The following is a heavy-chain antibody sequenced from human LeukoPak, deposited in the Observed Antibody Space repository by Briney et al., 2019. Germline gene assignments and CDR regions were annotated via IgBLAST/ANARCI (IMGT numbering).Heavy chain of an antibody. CDR1: GFTFSSYA. D-gene: IGHD2-15*01. CDR3: ATSPCSGGSCFSGYFDF. V-gene: IGHV3-23*01. CDR2: ISGSGGST. Sequence: AGGSLRLSCAASGFTFSSYAMSWVRQAPGKGLEWVSAISGSGGSTYYADSVKGRFTISRDSSRNTLYLQMDSLTAEDTAIYYCATSPCSGGSCFSGYFDFWGQGTLVTVSS. J-gene: IGHJ4*02.